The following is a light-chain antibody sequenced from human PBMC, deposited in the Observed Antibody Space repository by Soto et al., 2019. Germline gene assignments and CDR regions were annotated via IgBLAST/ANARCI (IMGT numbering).Light chain of an antibody. CDR1: SAHSNYA. CDR2: VNSGGSH. Sequence: QLVLTQSPSASASLGASVKLTCTLSSAHSNYAIAWHQQQPEKGPRYLMKVNSGGSHIKGDGLPDRFSGSSSGAERYLFISSLQSADEADYYCQTWGTGSAIVVFGGGTQLTVL. CDR3: QTWGTGSAIVV. V-gene: IGLV4-69*01. J-gene: IGLJ7*01.